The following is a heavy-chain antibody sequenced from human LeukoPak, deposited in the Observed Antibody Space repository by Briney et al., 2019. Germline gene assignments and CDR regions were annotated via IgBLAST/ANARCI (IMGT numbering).Heavy chain of an antibody. V-gene: IGHV1-69*05. D-gene: IGHD3-22*01. Sequence: GASVTVSCKASGGTFSSYAIGWVRQAPGQGLEWMGGIIPIFGTANYAQKFQGRVTITTDESTSTAYMELSSLRSEDTAVYYCARDRYYDSSGYYLDAFDIWGQGTMVTVSS. J-gene: IGHJ3*02. CDR2: IIPIFGTA. CDR3: ARDRYYDSSGYYLDAFDI. CDR1: GGTFSSYA.